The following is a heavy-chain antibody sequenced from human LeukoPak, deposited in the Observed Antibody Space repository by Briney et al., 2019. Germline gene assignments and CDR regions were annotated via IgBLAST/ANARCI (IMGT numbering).Heavy chain of an antibody. CDR3: ARDLRSSGWYELDAFDI. Sequence: SETLSLTCTVSGGSISSSSYYWGWIRQPPGKGLEWIGSIYYSGSTYYNPSLKSRVTISVDTSKNQFSLKLSSVTAADTAVYYCARDLRSSGWYELDAFDIWGQGTMVTVSS. V-gene: IGHV4-39*07. CDR2: IYYSGST. J-gene: IGHJ3*02. D-gene: IGHD6-19*01. CDR1: GGSISSSSYY.